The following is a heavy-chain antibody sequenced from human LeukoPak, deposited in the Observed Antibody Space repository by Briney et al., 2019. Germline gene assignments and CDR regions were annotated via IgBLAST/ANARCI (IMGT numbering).Heavy chain of an antibody. CDR3: AKERTYYDFWSGPAETHLFDY. CDR1: GFTFSSYA. V-gene: IGHV3-23*01. Sequence: GGSLRLSCAASGFTFSSYAMSWVRQAPGKGLEWVSAISGSGGSTSYADSVKGRFTISRDNSKNTLYLQMNSLRAEDTAVYYCAKERTYYDFWSGPAETHLFDYWGQGTLVTVSS. CDR2: ISGSGGST. D-gene: IGHD3-3*01. J-gene: IGHJ4*02.